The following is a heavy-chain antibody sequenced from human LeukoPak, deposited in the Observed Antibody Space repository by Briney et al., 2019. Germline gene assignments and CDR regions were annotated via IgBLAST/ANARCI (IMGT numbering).Heavy chain of an antibody. CDR2: IRYDGSNK. D-gene: IGHD6-13*01. J-gene: IGHJ6*03. CDR1: GFTFSNYG. CDR3: ARENSSSWYLKYYYYMDV. V-gene: IGHV3-30*02. Sequence: GGSLRLSCAASGFTFSNYGMHWVRQAPGKGLEWVTFIRYDGSNKYYADSVKGRFTISRDNSKNTLYLQMNSLRAEDTAVYYCARENSSSWYLKYYYYMDVWGKGTTVTVSS.